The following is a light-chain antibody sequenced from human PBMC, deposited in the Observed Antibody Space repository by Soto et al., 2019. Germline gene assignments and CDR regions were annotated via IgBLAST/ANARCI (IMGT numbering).Light chain of an antibody. CDR3: QHRSNWLWT. CDR2: DTS. Sequence: EIVLIQSPGTLSLSPGERATLSCRASQSVSSYLAWYQQKPGQAPRLVIYDTSKRATGIPARFSGSGSGTDFTLTISSLEPDDFAVYYCQHRSNWLWTFGQGTKVEIK. V-gene: IGKV3-11*01. CDR1: QSVSSY. J-gene: IGKJ1*01.